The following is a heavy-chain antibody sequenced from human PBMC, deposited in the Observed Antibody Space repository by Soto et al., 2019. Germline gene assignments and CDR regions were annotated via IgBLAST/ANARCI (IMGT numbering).Heavy chain of an antibody. V-gene: IGHV4-59*12. CDR2: IYYSGSA. J-gene: IGHJ3*02. Sequence: ETLTLTFTASGGSISSYYWSWIRQPPGKGLEWIGYIYYSGSAYYNPSLKSRVTISVDRSKNQFSLKLSSVTAADTAVYYCARPYVWVNAFDIWGQGTMVTVSS. CDR1: GGSISSYY. CDR3: ARPYVWVNAFDI. D-gene: IGHD3-10*02.